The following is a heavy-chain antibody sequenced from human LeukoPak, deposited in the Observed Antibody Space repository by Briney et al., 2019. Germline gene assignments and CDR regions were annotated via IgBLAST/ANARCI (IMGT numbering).Heavy chain of an antibody. CDR2: ITNTLGI. CDR3: ARDLDPWYLNL. Sequence: GGSLRLSCAASGFTFSAYSMNWVRQAPGKGLEWIAHITNTLGISYADSVKGRFTVSRDKNSLYLQMSSLRGEDTAVYYCARDLDPWYLNLWSRGTLVTVSS. V-gene: IGHV3-48*01. CDR1: GFTFSAYS. J-gene: IGHJ2*01.